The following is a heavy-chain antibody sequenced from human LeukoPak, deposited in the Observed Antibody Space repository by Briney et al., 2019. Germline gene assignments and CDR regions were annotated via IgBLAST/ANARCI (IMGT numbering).Heavy chain of an antibody. CDR1: GDSIMSNNHY. D-gene: IGHD3-10*01. CDR3: ARHLPRFVNDFNTQKLWRGTRDRQRHYLGYYFDY. Sequence: SETLSLTCTVSGDSIMSNNHYWAWIRQPTGKALEWIGNIYYTGPSYYTPSLKSRVPIFVDKSQNQFSLNVDSVNGADTAFYYCARHLPRFVNDFNTQKLWRGTRDRQRHYLGYYFDYWGQGALVTVSS. V-gene: IGHV4-39*01. CDR2: IYYTGPS. J-gene: IGHJ4*02.